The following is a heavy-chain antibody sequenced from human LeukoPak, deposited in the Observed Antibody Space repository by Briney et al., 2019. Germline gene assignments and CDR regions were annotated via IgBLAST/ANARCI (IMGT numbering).Heavy chain of an antibody. CDR3: AKEGRPGNAFDI. D-gene: IGHD1-26*01. Sequence: GGSLRLSCAASGFTFSSYAMHWVRQAPGKGLEWVAVISSDGSNKNYADSVQGRFTISRDNSKSTLYLQMNSLRAEDTAVYYCAKEGRPGNAFDIWGQGTMVTVSS. V-gene: IGHV3-30*04. CDR1: GFTFSSYA. J-gene: IGHJ3*02. CDR2: ISSDGSNK.